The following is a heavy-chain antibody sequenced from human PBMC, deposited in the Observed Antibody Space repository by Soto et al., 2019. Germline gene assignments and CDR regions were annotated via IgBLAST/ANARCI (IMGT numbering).Heavy chain of an antibody. CDR2: ISYDGSNK. V-gene: IGHV3-30-3*01. CDR3: ARGGSCWYKDAFDI. CDR1: GFTFSSYA. Sequence: QVQLVESGGGVVQPGRSLRLSCAASGFTFSSYAIHWVRQAPGKGLEWVAVISYDGSNKYYADSVKGRFTISRDNSRNTLYLQMNSLRAEDTAVYYCARGGSCWYKDAFDIWGQGTIVTVSS. D-gene: IGHD6-19*01. J-gene: IGHJ3*02.